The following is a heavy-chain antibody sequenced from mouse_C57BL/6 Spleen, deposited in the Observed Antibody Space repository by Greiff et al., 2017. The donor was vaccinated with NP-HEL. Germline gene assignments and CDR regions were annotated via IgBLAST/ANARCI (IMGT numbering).Heavy chain of an antibody. CDR2: IYPSDSET. V-gene: IGHV1-61*01. Sequence: QVQLQPPGAELVRPGSSVKLSCQASGSTFTSFWLAWVTQRPGQGLEWIGNIYPSDSETLYNQKFKDKATLTVDKSSSTAYMQLSSLTSEDSAVYYCARKGGYAMDYWGQGTSVTVSS. J-gene: IGHJ4*01. CDR3: ARKGGYAMDY. CDR1: GSTFTSFW.